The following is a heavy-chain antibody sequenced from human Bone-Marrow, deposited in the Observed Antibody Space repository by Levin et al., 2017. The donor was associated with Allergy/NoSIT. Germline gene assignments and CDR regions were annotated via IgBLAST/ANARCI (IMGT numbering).Heavy chain of an antibody. D-gene: IGHD2-2*01. V-gene: IGHV4-34*01. J-gene: IGHJ5*02. CDR1: GGSFSGYY. CDR3: ARGIVVVPAATFGWFDP. CDR2: INHSGST. Sequence: SQTLSLTCAVYGGSFSGYYWSWIRQPPGKGLEWIGEINHSGSTNYNPSLKSRVTISVDTSKNQFSLKLSSVTAADTAVYYCARGIVVVPAATFGWFDPWGQGTLVTVSS.